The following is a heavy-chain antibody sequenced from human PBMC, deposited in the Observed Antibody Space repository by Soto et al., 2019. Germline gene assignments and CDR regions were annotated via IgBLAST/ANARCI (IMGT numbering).Heavy chain of an antibody. CDR1: GFTFTSYG. CDR2: IWYDGSNK. CDR3: ARDRRFLEWLDY. V-gene: IGHV3-33*01. J-gene: IGHJ4*02. Sequence: QMHLVESGGGVVQPGRSLTLSCVGSGFTFTSYGIHWVRQAPGKGLEWVAVIWYDGSNKYYGDSVKGRFSISRDNSKNTVYLQMTSLRAEDTAVYYCARDRRFLEWLDYWCQGTLVSVSS. D-gene: IGHD3-3*01.